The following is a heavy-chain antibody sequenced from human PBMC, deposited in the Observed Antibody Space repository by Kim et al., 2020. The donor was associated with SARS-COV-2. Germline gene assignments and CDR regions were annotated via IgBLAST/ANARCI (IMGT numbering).Heavy chain of an antibody. V-gene: IGHV1-18*01. CDR2: T. Sequence: TNYAQKHQGRVTMTTDTSTSTAYMELRSLRSDDTAVYYCARGSLSGPFDYWGQGTLVTVSS. J-gene: IGHJ4*02. D-gene: IGHD3-3*01. CDR3: ARGSLSGPFDY.